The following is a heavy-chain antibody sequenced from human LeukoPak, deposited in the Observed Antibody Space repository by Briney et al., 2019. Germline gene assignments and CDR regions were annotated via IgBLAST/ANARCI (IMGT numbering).Heavy chain of an antibody. V-gene: IGHV3-23*01. Sequence: PGGSLRLSCAASGFTFSSYAMSWVRQAPGKGLEWVSAISGSGGSTYYADSVKGRFTISRDNSKNTLYLQRNSLRAEDTAVYYCAKGVVVVPAAIDYWGQGTLVTVSS. CDR3: AKGVVVVPAAIDY. J-gene: IGHJ4*02. CDR1: GFTFSSYA. D-gene: IGHD2-2*01. CDR2: ISGSGGST.